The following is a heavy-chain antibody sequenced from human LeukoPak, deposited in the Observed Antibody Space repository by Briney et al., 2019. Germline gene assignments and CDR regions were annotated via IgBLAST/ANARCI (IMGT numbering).Heavy chain of an antibody. J-gene: IGHJ4*02. D-gene: IGHD2-2*01. CDR3: ARDLALGYCPSSSCSSPLFDY. V-gene: IGHV4-4*07. Sequence: PSETLSLTCTVSGGSISSYYWSWIRQPAGKGLEWIGRIHTTGGTRYSPSLKSRITMSLDASKNQFTLKLSSVTAADTAVYYCARDLALGYCPSSSCSSPLFDYWGQGSLVTLSS. CDR1: GGSISSYY. CDR2: IHTTGGT.